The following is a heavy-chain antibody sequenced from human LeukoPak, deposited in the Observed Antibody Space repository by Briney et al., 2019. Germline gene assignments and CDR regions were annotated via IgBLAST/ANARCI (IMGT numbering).Heavy chain of an antibody. J-gene: IGHJ5*02. V-gene: IGHV1-46*01. Sequence: VRQAPGQXXXWMGIINPSGGSTSYAQKFQGRVTMTRDTSTSTVYMELSSLRSEDTAVYYCARESPRGGWLPWGQGTLVTVSS. CDR2: INPSGGST. D-gene: IGHD6-19*01. CDR3: ARESPRGGWLP.